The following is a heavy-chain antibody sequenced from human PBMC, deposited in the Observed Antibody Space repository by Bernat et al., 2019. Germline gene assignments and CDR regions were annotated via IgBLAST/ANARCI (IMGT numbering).Heavy chain of an antibody. Sequence: QVQLVESGGGVVQPGRSLRLSCAASGFTISSYGMHWVRQAPGKGLEWVAVIWYDGSNKYYADSVKGRFTISRDNSKNTLYLQMNSLRAEDTAVYYCARVAVWFGELPQGFDPWGQGTLVTVSS. CDR2: IWYDGSNK. J-gene: IGHJ5*02. CDR1: GFTISSYG. V-gene: IGHV3-33*01. CDR3: ARVAVWFGELPQGFDP. D-gene: IGHD3-10*01.